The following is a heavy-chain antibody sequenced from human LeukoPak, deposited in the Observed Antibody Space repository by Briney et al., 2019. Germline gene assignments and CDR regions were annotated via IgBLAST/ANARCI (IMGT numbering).Heavy chain of an antibody. J-gene: IGHJ4*02. V-gene: IGHV1-69*06. D-gene: IGHD2-2*01. Sequence: SVKVSCKASGGTFSSYAISWVRQAPGQGLEWMGGIIPIFGTANYAQKFQGRVTMTEDTSTDTAYMELSSLRSEDTAVYYCATDLRYCSSTSCYSIGWGQGTLVTVSS. CDR3: ATDLRYCSSTSCYSIG. CDR2: IIPIFGTA. CDR1: GGTFSSYA.